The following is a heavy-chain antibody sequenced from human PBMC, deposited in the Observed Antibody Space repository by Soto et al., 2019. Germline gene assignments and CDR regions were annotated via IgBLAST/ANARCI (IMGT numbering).Heavy chain of an antibody. V-gene: IGHV2-5*02. D-gene: IGHD1-1*01. J-gene: IGHJ4*02. Sequence: QITLKESGPTRVKPTQTLTLTCTFSGFSLSTNGVGVGWIRQPPGKALERLALIYWDDDKRYSPSLKSRPTIPKDTSKNQVVLTMTNMAPGDTATYYCAPRAGLQGNWNGGYFDFWGQGALVTVSS. CDR3: APRAGLQGNWNGGYFDF. CDR1: GFSLSTNGVG. CDR2: IYWDDDK.